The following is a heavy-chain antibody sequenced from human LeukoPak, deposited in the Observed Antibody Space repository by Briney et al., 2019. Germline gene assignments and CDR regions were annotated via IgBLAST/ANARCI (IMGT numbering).Heavy chain of an antibody. CDR3: ARDREKNTMVRGVIGDAFDI. CDR2: ISAYNGNA. V-gene: IGHV1-18*01. D-gene: IGHD3-10*01. J-gene: IGHJ3*02. Sequence: ASVKVSCKASGGTFSSYAISWVRQAPGQGLEWMGWISAYNGNANYAQKLQGRVTMTTDTSTSTAYMELRSLRSDDTAVYYCARDREKNTMVRGVIGDAFDIWGQGTMVTVSS. CDR1: GGTFSSYA.